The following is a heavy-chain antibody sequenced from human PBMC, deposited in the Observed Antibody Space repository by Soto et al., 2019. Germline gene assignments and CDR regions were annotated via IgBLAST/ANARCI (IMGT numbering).Heavy chain of an antibody. Sequence: PSETLSLTCTVSGGSISSYYWSWIRRPPGKGLEWIGYIYHGGSTSYNPSLKSRVTISVDTSKSQFSLKLSSVTAADTAVYYCAGGFSYYGYTGYYSDPFDFCGQGPLVTVSS. V-gene: IGHV4-59*01. J-gene: IGHJ4*02. CDR3: AGGFSYYGYTGYYSDPFDF. D-gene: IGHD3-10*01. CDR1: GGSISSYY. CDR2: IYHGGST.